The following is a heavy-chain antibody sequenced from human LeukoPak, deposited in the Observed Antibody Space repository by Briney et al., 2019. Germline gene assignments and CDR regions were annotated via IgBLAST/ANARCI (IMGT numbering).Heavy chain of an antibody. J-gene: IGHJ4*02. Sequence: SETLSLTCDVSGASISGYWWSWIRQPAGKGLEWIGRMYTDGDTNYNPALKSRVTVSVDTSKNLFSLKLISVTAADTAVYYCARAPAGCGGTCSFDSWGQGTLVTVSS. D-gene: IGHD2-15*01. CDR3: ARAPAGCGGTCSFDS. V-gene: IGHV4-4*07. CDR1: GASISGYW. CDR2: MYTDGDT.